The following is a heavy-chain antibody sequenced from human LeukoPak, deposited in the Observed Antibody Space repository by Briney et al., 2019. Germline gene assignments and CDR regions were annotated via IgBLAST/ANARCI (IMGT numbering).Heavy chain of an antibody. CDR2: ISSSDDTR. J-gene: IGHJ4*02. V-gene: IGHV3-48*03. CDR1: GFTFSSYE. Sequence: GGSLRLSCAASGFTFSSYEMNWVRQAPGKGLEWVSYISSSDDTRTYADSVKGRFTISRDNAKNSLYLEMNSLRAEDTAVYYCAREFVSTVAGNFDHWGQGTLVTVSS. CDR3: AREFVSTVAGNFDH. D-gene: IGHD6-19*01.